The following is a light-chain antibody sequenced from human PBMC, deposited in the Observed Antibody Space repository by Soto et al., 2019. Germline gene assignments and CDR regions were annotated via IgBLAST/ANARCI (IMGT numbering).Light chain of an antibody. V-gene: IGKV1-5*03. J-gene: IGKJ1*01. CDR2: QAS. CDR3: QQYNGSPWT. Sequence: DIQMTQSRFTLSASVGDRVTITCRASQSISSWLTWYQQKPGSAPKLLIYQASTLQTGVPSRFSGSGSGTEFTLTISSLQPDDFATYYCQQYNGSPWTFGQGTKVDIK. CDR1: QSISSW.